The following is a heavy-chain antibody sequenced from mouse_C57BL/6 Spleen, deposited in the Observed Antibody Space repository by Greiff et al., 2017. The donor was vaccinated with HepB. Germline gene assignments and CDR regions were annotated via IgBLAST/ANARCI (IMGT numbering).Heavy chain of an antibody. Sequence: EVKLMESGPGLVKPSQSLSLTCSVTGYSITSGYYWNWIRQFPGNKLEWMGYISYDGSNNYNPSLKNRISFTRDTSKNQFFLKLNSVTTEDTATYYCAREEGLRDYFGYWGQGTTLTVSS. J-gene: IGHJ2*01. V-gene: IGHV3-6*01. D-gene: IGHD3-2*02. CDR2: ISYDGSN. CDR3: AREEGLRDYFGY. CDR1: GYSITSGYY.